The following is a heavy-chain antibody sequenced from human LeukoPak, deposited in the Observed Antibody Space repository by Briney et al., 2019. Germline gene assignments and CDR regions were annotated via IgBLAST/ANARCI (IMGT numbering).Heavy chain of an antibody. Sequence: SETLSLTCAVYGGSFSGYYWSWIRQPPGKGLEWIGEINHSGSTNYNPSLKSRVTISVDTSKNQFSLKLSSVTAADTAVYYCARGSGYSDYWDSYYGMDVWGQGTTVTVSS. CDR3: ARGSGYSDYWDSYYGMDV. CDR2: INHSGST. CDR1: GGSFSGYY. J-gene: IGHJ6*02. D-gene: IGHD5-12*01. V-gene: IGHV4-34*01.